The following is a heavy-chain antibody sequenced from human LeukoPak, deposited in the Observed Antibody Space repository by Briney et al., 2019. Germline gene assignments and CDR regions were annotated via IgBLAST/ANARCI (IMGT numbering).Heavy chain of an antibody. J-gene: IGHJ6*03. CDR1: GFTFSSYS. D-gene: IGHD3-10*01. CDR3: ARDKALYYGSGSYYPSYMDV. V-gene: IGHV3-21*01. Sequence: PGGSLRLSCAASGFTFSSYSMNWVRHAPGKGLEWVSSVSSISSYIYYADSVKGRFTISRDNAKNSLYLQMNSLRAEDTAVYYCARDKALYYGSGSYYPSYMDVWGKGTTVTVSS. CDR2: VSSISSYI.